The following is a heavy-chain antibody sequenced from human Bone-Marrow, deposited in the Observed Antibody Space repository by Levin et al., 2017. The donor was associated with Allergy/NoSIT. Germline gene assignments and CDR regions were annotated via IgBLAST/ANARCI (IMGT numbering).Heavy chain of an antibody. J-gene: IGHJ4*02. CDR1: GFTFKSYA. D-gene: IGHD2-21*02. CDR2: ISYDGSET. V-gene: IGHV3-30*01. CDR3: ARGARDPHFTSRACYFVDN. Sequence: PGGSLRLSCVASGFTFKSYAVHWVRQAPGKGLEWVAFISYDGSETYYSDSVKGRFTISRDNSKNTLFLQMNGLRPEDTCIYYCARGARDPHFTSRACYFVDNWGQGTLVTVAS.